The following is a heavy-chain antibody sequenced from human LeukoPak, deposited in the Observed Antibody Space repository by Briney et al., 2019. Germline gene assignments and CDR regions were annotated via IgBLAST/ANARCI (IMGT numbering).Heavy chain of an antibody. CDR1: GGTFSSYA. CDR2: IIPIFGTA. J-gene: IGHJ4*02. D-gene: IGHD5-24*01. Sequence: GASVKVSCKASGGTFSSYAISWVRQAPGQGLEWIGGIIPIFGTANYAQKFQGRVTITTDESTSTAYMELSSLRSEDTAVYYCARGKMIEMATSFDYWGQGTLVTVSS. CDR3: ARGKMIEMATSFDY. V-gene: IGHV1-69*05.